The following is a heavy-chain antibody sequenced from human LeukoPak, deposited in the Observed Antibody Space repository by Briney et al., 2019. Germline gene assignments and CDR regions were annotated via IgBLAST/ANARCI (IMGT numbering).Heavy chain of an antibody. D-gene: IGHD3-9*01. J-gene: IGHJ4*02. Sequence: AGGPLRLSCAASRFTFSSYGMHWVRQAPGKGLEWVAFIRYDGRNKYYADSVKGRFTISRDNAKNSLYLQMNSLRAEDTAVYYCARGPPTTYFDWEFDYWGQGTLVTVSS. CDR2: IRYDGRNK. V-gene: IGHV3-30*02. CDR1: RFTFSSYG. CDR3: ARGPPTTYFDWEFDY.